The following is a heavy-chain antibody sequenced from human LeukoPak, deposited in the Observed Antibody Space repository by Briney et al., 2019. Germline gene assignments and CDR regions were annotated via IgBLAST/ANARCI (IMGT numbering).Heavy chain of an antibody. CDR1: GYTFTGYY. CDR2: INPNSGGT. D-gene: IGHD3-22*01. V-gene: IGHV1-2*02. CDR3: ARHLHYYDSSGYPDW. J-gene: IGHJ4*02. Sequence: GASVKVSCKASGYTFTGYYMHWVRQAPGQGLEWMGWINPNSGGTNYAQKFQGRVTMTRDTSISTAYMELSRLRSDDTAVYYCARHLHYYDSSGYPDWWGPGTLVTVSS.